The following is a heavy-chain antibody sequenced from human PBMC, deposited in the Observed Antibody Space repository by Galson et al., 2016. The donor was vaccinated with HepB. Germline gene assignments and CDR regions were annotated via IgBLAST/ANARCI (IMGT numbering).Heavy chain of an antibody. V-gene: IGHV3-23*01. CDR2: ISGSGGST. Sequence: SLRLSCAASGFPFRSYGMSWVRQAPGKGLEWVSAISGSGGSTYYADSVKGRFTISRDNSKNTLYLQMNSLRVEDTAVYYCANAGTKHYFYYYYDMDVWGQGTTVTVSS. CDR1: GFPFRSYG. D-gene: IGHD1-14*01. CDR3: ANAGTKHYFYYYYDMDV. J-gene: IGHJ6*02.